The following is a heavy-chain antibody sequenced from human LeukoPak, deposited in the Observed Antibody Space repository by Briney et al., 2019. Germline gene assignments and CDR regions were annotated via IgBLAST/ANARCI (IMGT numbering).Heavy chain of an antibody. CDR2: INHSGST. Sequence: SETLSLTCAVYGGPFSGYYWSWIRQPPGKGLEWIGEINHSGSTSYNPSLKSRVTIPVDTSKNQFSLTLSSVTAADTAVYYCARLYFSRNVFIPARWDYWGQGTLVTVSS. V-gene: IGHV4-34*01. D-gene: IGHD3-3*01. CDR3: ARLYFSRNVFIPARWDY. J-gene: IGHJ4*02. CDR1: GGPFSGYY.